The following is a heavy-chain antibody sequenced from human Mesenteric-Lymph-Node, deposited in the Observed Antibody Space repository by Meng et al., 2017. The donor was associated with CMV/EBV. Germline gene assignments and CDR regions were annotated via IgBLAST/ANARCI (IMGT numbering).Heavy chain of an antibody. J-gene: IGHJ3*02. V-gene: IGHV4-31*03. D-gene: IGHD6-13*01. Sequence: SETLSLTCSVSGGSISSGGYYWSWVRQPPGKGLEWIGFIYYTGRPYYDPSLKGRVSISVDTSENQFSLKLSSVTAADTAVYYCARLWSRRQLVGGGAFDIWGQGTMVTVSS. CDR2: IYYTGRP. CDR1: GGSISSGGYY. CDR3: ARLWSRRQLVGGGAFDI.